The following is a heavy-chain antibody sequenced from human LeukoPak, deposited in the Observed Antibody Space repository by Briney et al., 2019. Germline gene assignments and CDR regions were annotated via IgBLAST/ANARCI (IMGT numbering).Heavy chain of an antibody. Sequence: SVKVSCKASGGTFSSYAISWVRQAPGQGLEWMGRIIPILGIANYAQKFQGRVTITADKSTSTACMELSSLRSEDTAVYYCARAGYSSGWLLWGQGTLVTVSS. CDR1: GGTFSSYA. D-gene: IGHD6-19*01. V-gene: IGHV1-69*04. J-gene: IGHJ4*02. CDR3: ARAGYSSGWLL. CDR2: IIPILGIA.